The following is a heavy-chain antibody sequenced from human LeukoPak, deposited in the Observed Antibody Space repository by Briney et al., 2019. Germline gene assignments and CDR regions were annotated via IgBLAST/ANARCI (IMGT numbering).Heavy chain of an antibody. D-gene: IGHD2-21*02. CDR2: INHSGST. Sequence: SETLSLTCAVYGGSFSGYYWSWIRQPPGKGLEWIGEINHSGSTNYNPSLKSRVTISVDTSKNQFSLKLSSVTAADTAVYYCARGGAYCGGDCYSDPFDIWGQGTMVTVSS. V-gene: IGHV4-34*01. CDR1: GGSFSGYY. J-gene: IGHJ3*02. CDR3: ARGGAYCGGDCYSDPFDI.